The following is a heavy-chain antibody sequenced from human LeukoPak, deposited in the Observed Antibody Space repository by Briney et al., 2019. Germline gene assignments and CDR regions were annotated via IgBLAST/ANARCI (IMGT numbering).Heavy chain of an antibody. Sequence: PSETLSLTCTVSGGSISSSSYYWGWLRQPPGTGLEWIGSIYYSGGTYYNPSLKSRVTISVDTSKNQFSLKLSSVTAADTAVYYCARAPKARYSGSYPFDYWGQGTLVTVSS. V-gene: IGHV4-39*07. CDR1: GGSISSSSYY. D-gene: IGHD1-26*01. CDR3: ARAPKARYSGSYPFDY. J-gene: IGHJ4*02. CDR2: IYYSGGT.